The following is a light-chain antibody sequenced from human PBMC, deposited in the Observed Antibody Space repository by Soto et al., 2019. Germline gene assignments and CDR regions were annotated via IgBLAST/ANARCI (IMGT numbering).Light chain of an antibody. CDR2: GAS. V-gene: IGKV3-15*01. CDR1: QSVRSN. CDR3: QQYNNWPRT. J-gene: IGKJ1*01. Sequence: EIVMTQSPATVSVSPGERATLSCRASQSVRSNLAWYQQKPGQAPRLLIYGASTRATGIPARFSGSGSGTEFTLTISSLQSEDFAVYYCQQYNNWPRTFGQRTKVDIK.